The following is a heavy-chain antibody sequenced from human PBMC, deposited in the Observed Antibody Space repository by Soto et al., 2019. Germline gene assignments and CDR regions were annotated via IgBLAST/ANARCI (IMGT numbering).Heavy chain of an antibody. V-gene: IGHV4-4*02. CDR3: ASIGIRPIAVAGKWFDP. Sequence: SETLSLTCAVSGGSISSSNWWSWVRQPPGKGLEWIGEIYHSGSTNYNPSLKSRVTISVDKSKNQFSLKLSSVTAADTAVYYCASIGIRPIAVAGKWFDPWGQGTLVTVS. CDR1: GGSISSSNW. D-gene: IGHD6-19*01. J-gene: IGHJ5*02. CDR2: IYHSGST.